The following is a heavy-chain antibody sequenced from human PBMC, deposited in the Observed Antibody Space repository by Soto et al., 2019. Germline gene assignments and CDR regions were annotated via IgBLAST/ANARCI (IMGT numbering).Heavy chain of an antibody. CDR1: GGSLSGYY. CDR2: INPSGST. Sequence: QVQLQQWGAGLLKPSETLSLTCAVYGGSLSGYYWSWLRQPPGQGLERIGEINPSGSTSYIPSLDSRVIMSVDSSNNPFSLRLISVTAADTAVYFCARGLLGGAAAWGQGSLVTVSS. CDR3: ARGLLGGAAA. J-gene: IGHJ5*02. D-gene: IGHD3-16*01. V-gene: IGHV4-34*01.